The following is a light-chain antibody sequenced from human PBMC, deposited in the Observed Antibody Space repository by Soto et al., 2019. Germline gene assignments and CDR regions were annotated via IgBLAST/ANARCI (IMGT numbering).Light chain of an antibody. J-gene: IGKJ1*01. CDR1: QGIRDD. CDR3: LQDYNYQWK. Sequence: AIQMTQSPSSLSASVGDRVTITCRASQGIRDDLGWYQQKPGKAPKLLIYSASSLQSGVPSRFSGSGSGTDFTLTISSLQPEDFATYYCLQDYNYQWKFGKGTKVDI. CDR2: SAS. V-gene: IGKV1-6*01.